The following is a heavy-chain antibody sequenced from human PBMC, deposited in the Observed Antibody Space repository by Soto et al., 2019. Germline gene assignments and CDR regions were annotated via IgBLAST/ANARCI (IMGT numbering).Heavy chain of an antibody. CDR1: GGTFSSYA. J-gene: IGHJ4*02. V-gene: IGHV1-69*06. D-gene: IGHD3-22*01. CDR3: ARDRHYYDSSGYYPHYFDY. CDR2: IIPIFGTA. Sequence: ASVKVSCKASGGTFSSYAISWVRQAPGQGLEWMGGIIPIFGTANYAQKFQGRVTITADKSTSTAYMELSSLRSEDTAVYYCARDRHYYDSSGYYPHYFDYWGQGTLVTVSS.